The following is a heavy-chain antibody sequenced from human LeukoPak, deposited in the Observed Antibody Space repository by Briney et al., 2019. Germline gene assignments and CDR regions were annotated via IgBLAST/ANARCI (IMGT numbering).Heavy chain of an antibody. CDR1: GGSITSYY. Sequence: SETLSLTCTVSGGSITSYYWSWIRQPVGKGLEWIGRFYSSGSTNYNPSLKSRVTISVDKSKTQFSLKLTSVTAAGSAVYYCARVTRGGTFDIWGQGTMVTVSS. CDR3: ARVTRGGTFDI. V-gene: IGHV4-4*07. CDR2: FYSSGST. J-gene: IGHJ3*02. D-gene: IGHD2-2*01.